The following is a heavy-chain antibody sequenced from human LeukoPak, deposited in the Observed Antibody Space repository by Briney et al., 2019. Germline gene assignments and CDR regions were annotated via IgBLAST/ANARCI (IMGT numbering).Heavy chain of an antibody. J-gene: IGHJ5*02. V-gene: IGHV3-48*03. D-gene: IGHD5-18*01. CDR3: ARSGYSYGQGRVGEFDP. Sequence: GGSLRLSCAASGFTFSSYEMNWVRQAPGKGLEWVSYISSSGSTIYYADSVKGRFTISRDNAKNSLYLQMNSLRAEDTAVYYCARSGYSYGQGRVGEFDPWGQGTLVTVSS. CDR1: GFTFSSYE. CDR2: ISSSGSTI.